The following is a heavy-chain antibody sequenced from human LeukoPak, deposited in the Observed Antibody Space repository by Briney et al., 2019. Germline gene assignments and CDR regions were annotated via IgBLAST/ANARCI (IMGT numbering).Heavy chain of an antibody. J-gene: IGHJ6*02. V-gene: IGHV4-59*01. CDR1: GGSISSYY. Sequence: SETLSLTCTVSGGSISSYYWSWIRQPPGKGLEWCGYIYYSGSTNYNPSLKSRVTISVDTSKNQFSLKRSSVTAADTAVYYCARVPPAGIAAAGAYYYYGMDVWGQGTTVTVSS. D-gene: IGHD6-13*01. CDR3: ARVPPAGIAAAGAYYYYGMDV. CDR2: IYYSGST.